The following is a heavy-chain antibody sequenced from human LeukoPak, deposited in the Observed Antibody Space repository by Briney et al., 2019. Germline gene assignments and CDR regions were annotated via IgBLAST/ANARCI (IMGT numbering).Heavy chain of an antibody. CDR2: INWNGGST. J-gene: IGHJ6*03. Sequence: GGSLRLSCAASGFTFDDYGMSWVRQAPGKGLEWVSGINWNGGSTGYADSVKGRFTISRDNDKNSLYLQMNSLRAEDTAVYYCARSPAGANYYLDVWGKGTTVTISS. V-gene: IGHV3-20*04. CDR3: ARSPAGANYYLDV. CDR1: GFTFDDYG. D-gene: IGHD1-14*01.